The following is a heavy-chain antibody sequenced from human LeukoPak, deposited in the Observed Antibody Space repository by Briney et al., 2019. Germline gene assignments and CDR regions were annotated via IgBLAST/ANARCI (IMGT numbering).Heavy chain of an antibody. V-gene: IGHV4-4*09. Sequence: TSETLSLTCTVSGGSISSYYWSWIRQTPGKGLEWIGYIYASGGTTYNPSLKSRVTISIDTSKNQFSLKLSSVTAADTAVYYCARWATMLAGGYFDYWGQGTLVSVSS. CDR2: IYASGGT. D-gene: IGHD5-12*01. CDR3: ARWATMLAGGYFDY. CDR1: GGSISSYY. J-gene: IGHJ4*02.